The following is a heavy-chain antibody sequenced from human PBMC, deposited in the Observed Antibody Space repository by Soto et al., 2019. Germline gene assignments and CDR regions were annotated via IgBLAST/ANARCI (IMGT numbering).Heavy chain of an antibody. V-gene: IGHV3-30*18. CDR3: AKDPAGGWWRMDV. Sequence: PGGSLRLSCAASGFTFSSYGMHWVRQAPGKGLEWVAVISYDGSNKYYADSVKGRFTISRDNSKNTLYLQMNSLRAEDTAVYYCAKDPAGGWWRMDVWGQGTTVTVSS. D-gene: IGHD6-19*01. CDR1: GFTFSSYG. CDR2: ISYDGSNK. J-gene: IGHJ6*02.